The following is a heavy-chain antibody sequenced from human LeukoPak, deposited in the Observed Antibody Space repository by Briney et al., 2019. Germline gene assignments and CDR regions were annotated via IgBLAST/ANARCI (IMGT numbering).Heavy chain of an antibody. CDR1: GYSFTSYC. CDR2: IFLGGSDT. Sequence: GESLKISCRGAGYSFTSYCIGWVRPMPGKGVEWRGSIFLGGSDTRYSPSFQGQVTISADKSISTAYLQWSSLKASDTAMYYCASGRGYCSGGSCYPNGFDYWGQATLVTVSS. J-gene: IGHJ4*02. D-gene: IGHD2-15*01. V-gene: IGHV5-51*01. CDR3: ASGRGYCSGGSCYPNGFDY.